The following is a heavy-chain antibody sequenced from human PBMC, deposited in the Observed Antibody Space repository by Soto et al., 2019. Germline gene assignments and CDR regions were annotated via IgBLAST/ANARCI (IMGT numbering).Heavy chain of an antibody. V-gene: IGHV3-23*01. J-gene: IGHJ3*02. Sequence: PGGSLRLSCAASGFTFSSYAMSWARHAPGKGLEWVSAISGSGGSTYYADSVKGRFTISRDNSKNTLYLQMNSLRAEDTAVYYCAKDGWSHYYDNGNADAFDIWGQGTMVTVSS. CDR3: AKDGWSHYYDNGNADAFDI. D-gene: IGHD3-22*01. CDR2: ISGSGGST. CDR1: GFTFSSYA.